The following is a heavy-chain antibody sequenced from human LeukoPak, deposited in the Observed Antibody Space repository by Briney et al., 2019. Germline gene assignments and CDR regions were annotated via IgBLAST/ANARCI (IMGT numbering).Heavy chain of an antibody. CDR1: GGSFSGYY. V-gene: IGHV4-34*01. CDR2: INHSGST. J-gene: IGHJ5*02. CDR3: ALRNVYCTNGVCYGDNWFDP. Sequence: SETLSLTCAVYGGSFSGYYWSWIRQPPGKGLEWIGEINHSGSTNYNPSLKSRVTISVDTSKNQFSLKLSSVTAADTAVYYCALRNVYCTNGVCYGDNWFDPWGQGTLVTVSS. D-gene: IGHD2-8*01.